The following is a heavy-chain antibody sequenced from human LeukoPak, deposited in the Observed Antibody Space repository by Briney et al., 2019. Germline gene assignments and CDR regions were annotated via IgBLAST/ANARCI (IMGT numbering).Heavy chain of an antibody. CDR1: EFTVSSTY. J-gene: IGHJ3*02. CDR2: IYPGGSA. Sequence: GGSLRLSCAASEFTVSSTYITWLRQAPGKGLEWVSVIYPGGSALYADSVQGRFTISRDISQNIVYLQINNLGAEDTAVYYCARDRRSGSGHAFDIWGQGTMVTVSS. CDR3: ARDRRSGSGHAFDI. D-gene: IGHD3-3*01. V-gene: IGHV3-53*01.